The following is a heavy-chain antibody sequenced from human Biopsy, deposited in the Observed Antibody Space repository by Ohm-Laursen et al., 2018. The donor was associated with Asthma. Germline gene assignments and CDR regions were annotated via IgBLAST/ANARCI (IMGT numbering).Heavy chain of an antibody. CDR1: GGTFSRYA. D-gene: IGHD4-17*01. J-gene: IGHJ6*02. Sequence: SVKVSCKVSGGTFSRYAISWVRQAPGQGLEWMGGIIPVFGTSNYAQKFQGRVTFTADGSTSSAYMELSSLTSEDSAVYYCAREVSTADYGYYYFAMDVWGQGTTVTVSS. CDR2: IIPVFGTS. CDR3: AREVSTADYGYYYFAMDV. V-gene: IGHV1-69*13.